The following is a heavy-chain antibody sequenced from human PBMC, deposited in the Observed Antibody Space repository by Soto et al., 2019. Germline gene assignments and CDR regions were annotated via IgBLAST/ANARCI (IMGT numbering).Heavy chain of an antibody. J-gene: IGHJ4*02. V-gene: IGHV4-61*08. CDR3: ARSQWLAPKFDY. CDR2: IYYGGST. Sequence: KLPETLSLTCAVSGGSISSGGYSWSWIRQSPGKGLEWIGYIYYGGSTNYNPSLNSRVTITVDTSKNQFFLKLTSMTAADAAVYYCARSQWLAPKFDYWGQGILVTVSS. D-gene: IGHD6-19*01. CDR1: GGSISSGGYS.